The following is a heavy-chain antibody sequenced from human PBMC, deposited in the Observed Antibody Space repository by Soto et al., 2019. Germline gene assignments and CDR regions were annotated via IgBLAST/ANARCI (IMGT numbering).Heavy chain of an antibody. Sequence: SETLSLTCAVYGGSFSGYYWSWIRQPPGKGLEWIGEINHSGSTNYNPSLKSRVTISVDTSKNQFSLKLSSVTAADTDVYYCARGLAGTLDYWGHGTLVTVSS. CDR2: INHSGST. CDR3: ARGLAGTLDY. V-gene: IGHV4-34*01. J-gene: IGHJ4*01. CDR1: GGSFSGYY.